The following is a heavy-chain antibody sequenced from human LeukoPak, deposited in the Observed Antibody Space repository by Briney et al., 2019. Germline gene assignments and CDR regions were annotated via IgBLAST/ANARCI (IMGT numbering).Heavy chain of an antibody. J-gene: IGHJ4*02. CDR3: AKGVYYDFWTGRFDS. CDR1: GFTFEDYD. V-gene: IGHV3-9*03. D-gene: IGHD3/OR15-3a*01. CDR2: IRWNSGRI. Sequence: PGGSLRLSCAASGFTFEDYDMHWVRQAPGKGLEWVSGIRWNSGRIGYADSVKGRFTISRDNAKNSLYLQMNSLRVEDMALYYCAKGVYYDFWTGRFDSWGQGTLVTVSS.